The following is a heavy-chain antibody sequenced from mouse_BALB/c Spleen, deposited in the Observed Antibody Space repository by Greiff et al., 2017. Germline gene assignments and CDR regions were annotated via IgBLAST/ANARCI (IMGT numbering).Heavy chain of an antibody. Sequence: VQLQQSGPELVKPGASMKISCKASGYSFTGYTMNWVKQSHGKNLEWIGLINPYNGGTSYNQKFKGKATLTVDKSSSTAYMELISLTSEDSAVYFCASAVIAYDSGYAMDYWGQGTSVTVSS. CDR1: GYSFTGYT. J-gene: IGHJ4*01. D-gene: IGHD2-12*01. CDR3: ASAVIAYDSGYAMDY. V-gene: IGHV1S135*01. CDR2: INPYNGGT.